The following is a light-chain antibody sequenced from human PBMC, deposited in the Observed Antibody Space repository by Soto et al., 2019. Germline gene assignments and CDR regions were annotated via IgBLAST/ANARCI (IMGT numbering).Light chain of an antibody. CDR2: GAS. CDR1: QSVSSSY. V-gene: IGKV3-20*01. Sequence: EIVMTQSPATLSVSPGDRATLSCRASQSVSSSYLAWYQQKPGQAPRLLIYGASSRATGVPDRFSGSVSGTDFTLTISRLGPEDFAVYYCQQYGRSPYTFGPGTKVDIK. CDR3: QQYGRSPYT. J-gene: IGKJ3*01.